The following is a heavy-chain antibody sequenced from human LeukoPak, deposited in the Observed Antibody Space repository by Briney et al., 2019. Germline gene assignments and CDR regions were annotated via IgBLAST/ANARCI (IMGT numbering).Heavy chain of an antibody. CDR2: IYSAGSI. CDR3: ARRAGAYTHPYDY. Sequence: PGGSLRLSCTVSGFTVSSNSMSWVRQAPGKELEWVSFIYSAGSIYYSDSVKGRFTISIDNSKNTLYLQMNSLRAEDTAVYYCARRAGAYTHPYDYWGQGTLVTVSS. J-gene: IGHJ4*02. V-gene: IGHV3-53*01. CDR1: GFTVSSNS. D-gene: IGHD3-16*01.